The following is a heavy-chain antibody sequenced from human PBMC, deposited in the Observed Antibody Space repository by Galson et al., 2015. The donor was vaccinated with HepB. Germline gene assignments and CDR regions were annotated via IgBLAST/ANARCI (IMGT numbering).Heavy chain of an antibody. J-gene: IGHJ4*02. V-gene: IGHV1-69*01. CDR1: GGTFSSYA. CDR2: IIPIFGTA. CDR3: ATGYSSSWLVLY. D-gene: IGHD6-13*01. Sequence: CKASGGTFSSYAISWVRQAPGQGLEWMGGIIPIFGTANYAQKFQGRVTITADESTSTAYMELSSLRSEDTAVYYCATGYSSSWLVLYWGQGTLVTVSS.